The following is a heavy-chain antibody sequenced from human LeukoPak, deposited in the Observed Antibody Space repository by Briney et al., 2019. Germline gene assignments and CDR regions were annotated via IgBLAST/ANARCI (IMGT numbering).Heavy chain of an antibody. Sequence: GGSLRLSCSASGFTFSSYAMSWVRQAPGKGLECGSAISVSGGRTYYADSVKGRFTISRDNSKNTLYLQMNSLRAEDTAVYYCANLRYFDWLQKSTFDYWGQGTLVTVSS. V-gene: IGHV3-23*01. D-gene: IGHD3-9*01. J-gene: IGHJ4*02. CDR2: ISVSGGRT. CDR1: GFTFSSYA. CDR3: ANLRYFDWLQKSTFDY.